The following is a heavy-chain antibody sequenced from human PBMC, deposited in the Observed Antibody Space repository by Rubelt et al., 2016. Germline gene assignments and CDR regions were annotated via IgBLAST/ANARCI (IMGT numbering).Heavy chain of an antibody. CDR3: ATDVPLAFVSSSWYSRDLGLYYFDY. Sequence: EVQLVESGGGLVKPGGSLRLSCAASGFTFSSYSMNWVRQAPGRGLEWVSSISSSSSYIYYADSVKGRFTISRDNAKNSLYLQMNSLRAEDTAVYYCATDVPLAFVSSSWYSRDLGLYYFDYWGQGTLVTVSS. CDR2: ISSSSSYI. D-gene: IGHD6-13*01. V-gene: IGHV3-21*01. J-gene: IGHJ4*02. CDR1: GFTFSSYS.